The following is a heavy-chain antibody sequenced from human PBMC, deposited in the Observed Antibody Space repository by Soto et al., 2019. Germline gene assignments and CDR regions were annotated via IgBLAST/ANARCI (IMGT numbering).Heavy chain of an antibody. CDR3: ARLSIAAAGTPFYYGMDV. CDR1: GLTFSTYW. V-gene: IGHV3-7*01. D-gene: IGHD6-13*01. Sequence: PGGSLRLSCAASGLTFSTYWMGWVRQAPGKGLEWVANIKQDGSEKYYVDSVKGRFTISRDNAKNSLYLQMNSLRAEDTAMYYCARLSIAAAGTPFYYGMDVWGQGTTVTVSS. J-gene: IGHJ6*02. CDR2: IKQDGSEK.